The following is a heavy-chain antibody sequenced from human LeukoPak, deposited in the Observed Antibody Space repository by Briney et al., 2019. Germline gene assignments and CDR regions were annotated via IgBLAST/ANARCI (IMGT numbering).Heavy chain of an antibody. CDR2: ISYDGSLK. J-gene: IGHJ4*02. V-gene: IGHV3-30-3*01. CDR1: GFTFSSYA. CDR3: AREAVGAIYFDY. D-gene: IGHD1-26*01. Sequence: QPGGSLRLSCAASGFTFSSYAMHWVRQAPGKGLEWVAIISYDGSLKYYADSVKGRFTISRDNAKNTLYLQMSSLRTEDTAVYYYAREAVGAIYFDYWGQGTLVTVSS.